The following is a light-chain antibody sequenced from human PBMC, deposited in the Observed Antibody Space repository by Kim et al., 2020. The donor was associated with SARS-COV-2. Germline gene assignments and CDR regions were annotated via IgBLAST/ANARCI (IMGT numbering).Light chain of an antibody. Sequence: EIVLTQSPATLSLSPGERATLSCRASETIYTYLAWYQQCPGQSPRLLIYDASYRATGTPGRFTGSGSETDFTLTISSLEPEDFAVYYCQQRYDWPITFGQGTRLEIK. V-gene: IGKV3-11*01. CDR2: DAS. CDR1: ETIYTY. J-gene: IGKJ5*01. CDR3: QQRYDWPIT.